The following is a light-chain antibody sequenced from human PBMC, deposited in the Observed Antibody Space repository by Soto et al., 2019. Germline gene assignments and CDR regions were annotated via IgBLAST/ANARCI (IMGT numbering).Light chain of an antibody. CDR3: QQYNNWWT. V-gene: IGKV3-15*01. J-gene: IGKJ1*01. CDR1: QTVSSN. Sequence: EIVMTQSPATLSVSPGERATLSCRASQTVSSNLAWYQQKPGQALRLLIYGASTRATGIPARFSGSGSGTDFTLTISSLHSEDFAVYYCQQYNNWWTLGQGTKVEIK. CDR2: GAS.